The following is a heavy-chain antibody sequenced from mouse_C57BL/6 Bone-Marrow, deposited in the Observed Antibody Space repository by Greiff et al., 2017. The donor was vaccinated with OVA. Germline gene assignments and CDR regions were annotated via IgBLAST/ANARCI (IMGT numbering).Heavy chain of an antibody. CDR2: ISDGGSYT. CDR1: GFTFSSYA. J-gene: IGHJ1*03. CDR3: ARDWILPYWYFDV. Sequence: EVMLVESGGGLVKPGGSLKLSCAASGFTFSSYAMPWVRQTPEKRLEWVATISDGGSYTYYPDNVKGRFTITRDTAKNNLYLQMSHLKSEDTAMYYCARDWILPYWYFDVWGTGTTVTVSS. V-gene: IGHV5-4*01.